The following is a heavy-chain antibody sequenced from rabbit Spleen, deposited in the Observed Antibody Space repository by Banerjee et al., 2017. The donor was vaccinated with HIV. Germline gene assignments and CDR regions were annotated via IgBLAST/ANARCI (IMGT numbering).Heavy chain of an antibody. CDR3: ARDAGSYDYIDVYFNL. V-gene: IGHV1S40*01. Sequence: QSLEESGGGLVQPEGSLTLTCTASGFSFSSSYDMCWVRQAPGKGLEWIGCIYTGNGKTYYASWAKGRFTISKSSSTTVTLQMTSLTAADTATYFCARDAGSYDYIDVYFNLWGQGTLVTVS. J-gene: IGHJ4*01. CDR1: GFSFSSSYD. D-gene: IGHD8-1*01. CDR2: IYTGNGKT.